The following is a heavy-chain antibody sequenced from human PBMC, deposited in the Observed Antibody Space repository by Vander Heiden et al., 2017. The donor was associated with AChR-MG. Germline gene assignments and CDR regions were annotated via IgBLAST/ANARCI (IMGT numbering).Heavy chain of an antibody. CDR2: ISSSSSYI. CDR1: GFTSSGYS. Sequence: EVQLVESGAGLVKPGGSLRFSCAASGFTSSGYSMNWVRQAPGKGLEWVSSISSSSSYIYYADSVKGRFTISRDNAKNSLYLQMNSLRAEDTAVYYCARELYIAVAGITFDYWGQGTLVTVSS. CDR3: ARELYIAVAGITFDY. V-gene: IGHV3-21*01. J-gene: IGHJ4*02. D-gene: IGHD6-19*01.